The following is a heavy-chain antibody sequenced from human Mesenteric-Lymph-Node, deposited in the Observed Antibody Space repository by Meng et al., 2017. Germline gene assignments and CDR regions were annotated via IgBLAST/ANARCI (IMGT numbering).Heavy chain of an antibody. Sequence: GKLGGSGGGLVQVEGSLRLSCAASGISFRSSGMHWVRKAPGKGLEGGSSISSSSSYISYADSVKGRFTISRDNAKNSLYLQMTSLRAEDTAVYYCARDSHDFWSGNSFDYWGQGTMVTVSS. CDR2: ISSSSSYI. J-gene: IGHJ4*02. D-gene: IGHD3-3*01. V-gene: IGHV3-21*01. CDR3: ARDSHDFWSGNSFDY. CDR1: GISFRSSG.